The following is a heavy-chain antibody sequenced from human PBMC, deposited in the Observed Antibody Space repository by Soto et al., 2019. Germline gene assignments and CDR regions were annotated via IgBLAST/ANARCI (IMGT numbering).Heavy chain of an antibody. V-gene: IGHV3-74*03. D-gene: IGHD1-26*01. CDR1: GFTFSYYW. CDR3: ARGDRGAFDL. J-gene: IGHJ3*01. CDR2: IHSDGSST. Sequence: EVQLVESGGGLVQPGESLRLSCAASGFTFSYYWMHWVRQAPGKGLVWVSRIHSDGSSTTYADSVKDRFTISRDNARNTLYLQMNSLRAEDMAVYYCARGDRGAFDLWGQGTVLTVSS.